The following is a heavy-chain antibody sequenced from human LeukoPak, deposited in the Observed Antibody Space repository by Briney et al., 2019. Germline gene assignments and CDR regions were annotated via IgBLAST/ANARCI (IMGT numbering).Heavy chain of an antibody. Sequence: GGSLRLSCAASGFTFSSYAMHWVRQAPGKGLEWVAVISYDGSNKYYADSVKGRFTISRDNSKNTLYLQTNSLRAEDTAVYYCARDRGSYPDYWGQGTLVTVSS. CDR2: ISYDGSNK. CDR1: GFTFSSYA. V-gene: IGHV3-30*04. CDR3: ARDRGSYPDY. D-gene: IGHD1-26*01. J-gene: IGHJ4*02.